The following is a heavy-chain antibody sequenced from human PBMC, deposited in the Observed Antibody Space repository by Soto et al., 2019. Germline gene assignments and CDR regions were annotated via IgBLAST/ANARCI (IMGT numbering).Heavy chain of an antibody. CDR1: GYSFTSYW. CDR2: IYPGDSDT. J-gene: IGHJ6*02. V-gene: IGHV5-51*01. CDR3: ERPSRPGIAAAGYYYYGMDV. Sequence: GESLKISCKGSGYSFTSYWIGWVRQMPGKGLEWMGIIYPGDSDTRYSPSFQGQVTISADKSISTAYLQWSSLKASDTAMYYCERPSRPGIAAAGYYYYGMDVWGQGTTVTVSS. D-gene: IGHD6-13*01.